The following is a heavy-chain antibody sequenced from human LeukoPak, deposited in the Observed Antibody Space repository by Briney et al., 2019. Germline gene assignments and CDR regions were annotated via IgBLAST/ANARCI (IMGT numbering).Heavy chain of an antibody. D-gene: IGHD3-10*01. J-gene: IGHJ3*02. CDR3: ARVGSGAFDI. CDR1: GYSINSGYY. Sequence: SETLSLTCTVSGYSINSGYYWGWIRQPPGKGLEWIGSIWHTGSTYYNPSLKSRVTISIDTSKNQFSLKLSSVTAADTAVYYCARVGSGAFDIWGQGTMVTVSS. CDR2: IWHTGST. V-gene: IGHV4-38-2*02.